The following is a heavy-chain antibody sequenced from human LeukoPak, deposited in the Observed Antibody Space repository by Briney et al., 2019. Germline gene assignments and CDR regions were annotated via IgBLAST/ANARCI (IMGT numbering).Heavy chain of an antibody. CDR3: ARGNSIVVVPAANYYYYYYMDV. CDR2: IYTSGST. J-gene: IGHJ6*03. Sequence: SETLSLTCTVSGGSISSYYWSWIRQPAGKGLEWIGRIYTSGSTNYNPSLKSRVTMSVDTSKNQFPLKLSSVTAADTAVYYCARGNSIVVVPAANYYYYYYMDVWGKGTTVTVSS. D-gene: IGHD2-2*01. CDR1: GGSISSYY. V-gene: IGHV4-4*07.